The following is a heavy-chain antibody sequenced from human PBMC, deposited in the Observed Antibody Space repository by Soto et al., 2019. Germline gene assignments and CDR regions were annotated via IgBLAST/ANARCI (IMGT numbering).Heavy chain of an antibody. CDR1: GFTFSSYG. CDR3: AKDKGPGIAAAGTILDY. CDR2: ISYDGSNK. Sequence: QVQLVESGGGVVQPGRSLRLSCAASGFTFSSYGMHWVRQAPGKGLEWVAVISYDGSNKYYADSVKGRFTISRDNSKNTLYLQMNSLRAEDTAVYYCAKDKGPGIAAAGTILDYWGQGTLVTVSS. V-gene: IGHV3-30*18. J-gene: IGHJ4*02. D-gene: IGHD6-13*01.